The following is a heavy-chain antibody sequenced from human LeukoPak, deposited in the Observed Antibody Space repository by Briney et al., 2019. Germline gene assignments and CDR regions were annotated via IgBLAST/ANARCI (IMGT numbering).Heavy chain of an antibody. CDR1: GFTFSSYT. V-gene: IGHV3-23*01. J-gene: IGHJ4*02. D-gene: IGHD3-10*01. CDR3: AKGSSAGRPYYFDY. Sequence: AGGSLRLSCAASGFTFSSYTMSWVRQAPGKGLEWVSAISHTSEYTYHADSVKGRFTISRDNSKNTLYLQMNSLRAEDTAKYYCAKGSSAGRPYYFDYWGQGTLVTVSS. CDR2: ISHTSEYT.